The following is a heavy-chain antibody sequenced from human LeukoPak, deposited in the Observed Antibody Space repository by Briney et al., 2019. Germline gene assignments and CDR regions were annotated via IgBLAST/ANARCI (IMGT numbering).Heavy chain of an antibody. D-gene: IGHD1-14*01. CDR2: IGASGKTT. CDR1: GFTFRTFN. CDR3: AKSRAPTADPDAFDV. J-gene: IGHJ3*01. V-gene: IGHV3-48*04. Sequence: GGSLRLSCTASGFTFRTFNMNWVRQAPGKGLEWISYIGASGKTTYYADSVKGRFTISRDNAKNSLYLQMNSLRLEDTALYYCAKSRAPTADPDAFDVWGQGTMVTVSS.